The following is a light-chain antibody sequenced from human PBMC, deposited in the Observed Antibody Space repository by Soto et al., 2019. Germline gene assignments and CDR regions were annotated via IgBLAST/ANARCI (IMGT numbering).Light chain of an antibody. CDR1: SSDVGGYNY. V-gene: IGLV2-14*01. Sequence: QSALTQPASVSGSPGQSITISCTETSSDVGGYNYVSWYQQHPGKAPKLMIYEVSNRPSGVSNRFSGSKSGNTASLTISGLQAEDEADYYCSSYTSSSTLGFGGGTKLTVL. CDR3: SSYTSSSTLG. CDR2: EVS. J-gene: IGLJ3*02.